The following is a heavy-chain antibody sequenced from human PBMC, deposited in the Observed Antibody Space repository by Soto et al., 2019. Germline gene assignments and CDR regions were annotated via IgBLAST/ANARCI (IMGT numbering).Heavy chain of an antibody. V-gene: IGHV1-2*02. Sequence: ASVKVSCKASGYSFTDYHIHWVRQAPGHGLEWMGWMNPGSGDTGYAQKFQGRVTMTRDISTATAYMELSSLRSDDTATYYCARMATFGSLNWFDPWGQGTLVTVSS. CDR2: MNPGSGDT. J-gene: IGHJ5*02. D-gene: IGHD3-16*01. CDR3: ARMATFGSLNWFDP. CDR1: GYSFTDYH.